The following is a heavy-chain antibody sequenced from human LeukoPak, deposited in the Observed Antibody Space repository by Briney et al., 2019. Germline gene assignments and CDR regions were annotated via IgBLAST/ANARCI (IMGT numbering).Heavy chain of an antibody. D-gene: IGHD1-26*01. CDR3: ARAEVVGAHLRSGYFQH. V-gene: IGHV4-4*02. CDR2: IYHSGST. CDR1: GGSISSSNW. J-gene: IGHJ1*01. Sequence: PSETLSLTCAVSGGSISSSNWWSWVRQPPGRGLEWIGEIYHSGSTNYNPSLKSRVTISVDKSKNQFSLNVSSVTAAATAVYYCARAEVVGAHLRSGYFQHWGQGTLVIVSS.